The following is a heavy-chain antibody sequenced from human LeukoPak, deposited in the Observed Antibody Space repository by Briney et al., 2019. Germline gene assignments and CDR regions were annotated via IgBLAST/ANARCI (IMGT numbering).Heavy chain of an antibody. J-gene: IGHJ2*01. CDR1: GGSISGYY. D-gene: IGHD3-3*01. CDR2: MYTRGST. CDR3: ARVGLEAPRYWYFDL. Sequence: SETLSLTCTVSGGSISGYYWTWIRQPAGKGLEWIGRMYTRGSTDYNPSLKSRVTISVDTSKNQFSLKLSSVTAADTAVYYCARVGLEAPRYWYFDLWGRGTLVTVSS. V-gene: IGHV4-4*07.